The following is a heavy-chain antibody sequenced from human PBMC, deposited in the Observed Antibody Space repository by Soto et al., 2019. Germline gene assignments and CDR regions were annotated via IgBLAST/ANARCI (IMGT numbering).Heavy chain of an antibody. CDR1: RSHFSTYS. D-gene: IGHD2-2*01. Sequence: GGSQSLSGAASRSHFSTYSMNLVRQDPGKGLEWVSSISSTSSHTYYADSVKGRFTISRDNAKNSLYLQMNSLRAEDTAVYYCARTLGYCSSTSCSWGQGTLVTVSS. CDR3: ARTLGYCSSTSCS. V-gene: IGHV3-21*01. CDR2: ISSTSSHT. J-gene: IGHJ4*02.